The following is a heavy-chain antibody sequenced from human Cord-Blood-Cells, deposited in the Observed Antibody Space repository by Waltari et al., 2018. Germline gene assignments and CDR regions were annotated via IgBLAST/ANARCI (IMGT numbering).Heavy chain of an antibody. J-gene: IGHJ4*02. D-gene: IGHD3-3*01. CDR2: IIPIFGTA. V-gene: IGHV1-69*01. Sequence: QVQLVQSGAEVKKPGSSVKVSCKASGGTFSSYAISWLPQAPGQGLEWMGGIIPIFGTANYAQKFQGRVTITADESTSTAYMELSSLRSEDTAVYYCASNQYYDFWSGYSLDYWGQGTLVTVSS. CDR1: GGTFSSYA. CDR3: ASNQYYDFWSGYSLDY.